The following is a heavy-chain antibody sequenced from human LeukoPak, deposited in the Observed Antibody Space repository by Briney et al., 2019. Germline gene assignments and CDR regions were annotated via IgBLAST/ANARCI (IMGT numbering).Heavy chain of an antibody. CDR1: GDSISSYY. D-gene: IGHD3-10*01. Sequence: PSETLSLTCTVSGDSISSYYWSWIRQPPGKGLEWIGYIYYSGSTYYNPSLKSRVTISVDTSKNQFSLKLSSVTAADTAVYYCAREASYGSGNAFDIWGQGTMVTVSS. CDR3: AREASYGSGNAFDI. CDR2: IYYSGST. J-gene: IGHJ3*02. V-gene: IGHV4-59*12.